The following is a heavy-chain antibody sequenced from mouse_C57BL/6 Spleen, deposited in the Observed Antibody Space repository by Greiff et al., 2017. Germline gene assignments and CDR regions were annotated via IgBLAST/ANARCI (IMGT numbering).Heavy chain of an antibody. CDR3: ARHSRDYGRYGSSYDAMDY. D-gene: IGHD1-1*01. J-gene: IGHJ4*01. CDR1: GFTFSDYG. CDR2: ISNLAYSI. Sequence: VQLKESGGGLVQPGGSLKLSCAASGFTFSDYGMAWVRQAPRKGPEWVAFISNLAYSIYYADTVTGRFTISRENAKNTLYLEMSSLRSEDTAMYYCARHSRDYGRYGSSYDAMDYWGQGTSVTVSS. V-gene: IGHV5-15*01.